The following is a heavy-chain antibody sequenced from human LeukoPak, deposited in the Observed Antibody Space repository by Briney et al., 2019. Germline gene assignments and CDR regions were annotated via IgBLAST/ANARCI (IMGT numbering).Heavy chain of an antibody. Sequence: GGSLRLSCVASGFTLSNYAMSWVGQAPGKGLXXXXXXXGSGGSTYQAENVKGRFTISRDNSKNTLYLQMNSLRDEDTAIYYCAAGYTTGWYVRYFDYWGQGTLVTVSS. V-gene: IGHV3-23*01. CDR1: GFTLSNYA. J-gene: IGHJ4*02. CDR3: AAGYTTGWYVRYFDY. CDR2: XXGSGGST. D-gene: IGHD6-19*01.